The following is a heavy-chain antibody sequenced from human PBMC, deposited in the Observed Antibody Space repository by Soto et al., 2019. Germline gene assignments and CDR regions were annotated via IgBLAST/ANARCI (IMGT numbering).Heavy chain of an antibody. CDR3: ARGDWGAVAGTGDAFDI. Sequence: ASVKVSCKASGYTFTGYYMHWVRQAPGQGLEWMGWINPNSGGTNYAQKFQGWVTMTRDTSISTAYMELSRLRSDDTAVYYCARGDWGAVAGTGDAFDIWGQGTMVTVS. J-gene: IGHJ3*02. CDR1: GYTFTGYY. D-gene: IGHD6-19*01. CDR2: INPNSGGT. V-gene: IGHV1-2*04.